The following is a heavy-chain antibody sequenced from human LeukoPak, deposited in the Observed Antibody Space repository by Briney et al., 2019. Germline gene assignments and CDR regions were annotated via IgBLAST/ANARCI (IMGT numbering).Heavy chain of an antibody. J-gene: IGHJ6*02. V-gene: IGHV4-4*07. CDR3: ARVLAAARYYYYGMDV. D-gene: IGHD6-13*01. Sequence: SETLSLTCTGSGVSISSYYWSWIRQPAGKGLEGIGRIYGSGSTNYNPSLKSRVTMSVDTSKNQVSLNLSSVTAADTAVYFCARVLAAARYYYYGMDVWGQGTTVTVSS. CDR1: GVSISSYY. CDR2: IYGSGST.